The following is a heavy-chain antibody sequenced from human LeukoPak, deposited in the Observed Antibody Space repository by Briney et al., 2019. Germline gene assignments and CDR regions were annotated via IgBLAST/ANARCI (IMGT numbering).Heavy chain of an antibody. J-gene: IGHJ6*03. CDR3: ARVHVWFGELERYMDV. CDR1: GFTVSSNY. CDR2: IYSGGST. D-gene: IGHD3-10*01. V-gene: IGHV3-66*01. Sequence: GGSLRLSCAASGFTVSSNYMSWVRQAPGKGLEWVSVIYSGGSTYYADSVKGRLTISRDNSKNTLYLQMNSLRAEDTAVYYCARVHVWFGELERYMDVWGKGTTVTISS.